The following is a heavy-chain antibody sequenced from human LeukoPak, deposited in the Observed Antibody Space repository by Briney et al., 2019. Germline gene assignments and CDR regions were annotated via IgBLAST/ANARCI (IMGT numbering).Heavy chain of an antibody. V-gene: IGHV3-74*01. CDR2: INGDGSSP. D-gene: IGHD2-15*01. CDR1: GFTFSNYW. CDR3: ARETSGSFPY. Sequence: GGSLRLSCTASGFTFSNYWMQWVRQVPGKGLVWVSRINGDGSSPSYADSVKGRFTISTDNSKNTLYLQMNNLSAEDTAVYYCARETSGSFPYWGQGTLVTVSS. J-gene: IGHJ4*02.